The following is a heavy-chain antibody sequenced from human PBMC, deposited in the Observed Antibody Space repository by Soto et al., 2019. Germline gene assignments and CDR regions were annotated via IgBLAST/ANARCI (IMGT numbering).Heavy chain of an antibody. CDR3: ARQGFGQLHGLVDV. V-gene: IGHV4-59*08. CDR1: GGSNTSHY. CDR2: IHHSGST. J-gene: IGHJ6*02. D-gene: IGHD3-10*01. Sequence: SETLSLTCSVSGGSNTSHYCSWFRQPPGKGLEWIGYIHHSGSTSYNPSLKSRVTMSVDTSKNHFSLKVNSVTAADTALYYCARQGFGQLHGLVDVWGPGTTVTVSS.